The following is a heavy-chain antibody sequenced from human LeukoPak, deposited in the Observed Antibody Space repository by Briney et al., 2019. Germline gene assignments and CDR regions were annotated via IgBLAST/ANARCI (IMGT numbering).Heavy chain of an antibody. V-gene: IGHV3-7*01. J-gene: IGHJ4*02. D-gene: IGHD1-14*01. CDR3: TRDRSRAEDD. Sequence: GGSLRLSCAASGFTFSGHWMSWVRQAPGKGLEWVANINQGGSDKYYVDSVKGRFTISRDNANNLLYLQMNSLRGEDTAVYYCTRDRSRAEDDWGQGTLVTDSS. CDR1: GFTFSGHW. CDR2: INQGGSDK.